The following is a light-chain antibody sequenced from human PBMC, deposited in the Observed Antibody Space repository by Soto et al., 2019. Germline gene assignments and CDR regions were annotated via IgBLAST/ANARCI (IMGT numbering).Light chain of an antibody. CDR1: QDAGSW. J-gene: IGKJ2*01. CDR3: HQYKSYLYS. Sequence: DIQMTQSPPFVSASVGDRVTISCRASQDAGSWLSWFHQKPGGAPNLLIFHTSRLQTGVPSRFAGRGSGTEFTLTISSLQPEDFATYYCHQYKSYLYSFGQGTKLEI. CDR2: HTS. V-gene: IGKV1-12*01.